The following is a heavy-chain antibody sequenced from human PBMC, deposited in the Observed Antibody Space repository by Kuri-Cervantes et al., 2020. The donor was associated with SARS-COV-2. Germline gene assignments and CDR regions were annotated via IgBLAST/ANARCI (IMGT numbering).Heavy chain of an antibody. CDR3: VAADYYDSSGYHDAFDI. V-gene: IGHV4-4*07. Sequence: SETLSLTCTVSGGSISSYYWSWIRQPAGKGLEWIGRIYTSGSTNYNPSLKSRVTISVDTSKNQFSLKLSSVTAADTAVYYCVAADYYDSSGYHDAFDIWGQGTMVTVSS. J-gene: IGHJ3*02. CDR1: GGSISSYY. CDR2: IYTSGST. D-gene: IGHD3-22*01.